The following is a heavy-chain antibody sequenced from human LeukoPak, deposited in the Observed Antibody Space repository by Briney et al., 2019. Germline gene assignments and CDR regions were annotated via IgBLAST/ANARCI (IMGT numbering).Heavy chain of an antibody. CDR1: GYTFTSYG. Sequence: ASVKVSCKASGYTFTSYGISWVRQAPGQGLEWMGWISAYNGNTNYAQKLQGRVTMTTDTSTSTAYMELRSLRSDDTAVYYCARDRGYSRSSAYYYGMDVWGQGTTVTVSS. J-gene: IGHJ6*02. CDR3: ARDRGYSRSSAYYYGMDV. D-gene: IGHD6-6*01. CDR2: ISAYNGNT. V-gene: IGHV1-18*01.